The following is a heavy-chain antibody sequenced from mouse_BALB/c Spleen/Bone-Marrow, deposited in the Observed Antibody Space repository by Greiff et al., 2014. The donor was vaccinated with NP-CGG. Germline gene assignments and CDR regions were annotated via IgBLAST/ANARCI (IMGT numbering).Heavy chain of an antibody. D-gene: IGHD1-1*01. CDR1: GFDFRTYW. CDR2: INPDSKTK. J-gene: IGHJ3*01. CDR3: ARMGYYGWLAY. Sequence: EVQVVESGGGLVQPGGFLKLSCAASGFDFRTYWMSWVRQAPGKGLEWIGEINPDSKTKNYAPSLKDKDIISRDNAKNTLYLQMSKVRSEDTALYYCARMGYYGWLAYWGQGTLVTVSA. V-gene: IGHV4-1*02.